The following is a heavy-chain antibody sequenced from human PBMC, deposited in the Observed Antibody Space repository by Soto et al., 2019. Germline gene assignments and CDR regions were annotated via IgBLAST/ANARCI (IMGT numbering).Heavy chain of an antibody. Sequence: QVYLYQSEGEVKKPGASVKVSCTTSGYRFSDYGVSWVREAPGQGLEWMGWINTSNGNAKYAQKFQGRVILTTDPSTRTVFLELTSLSFADAAVYYCARDFIPETDWGQGTRVTVSS. CDR3: ARDFIPETD. J-gene: IGHJ1*01. D-gene: IGHD3-16*01. CDR2: INTSNGNA. V-gene: IGHV1-18*01. CDR1: GYRFSDYG.